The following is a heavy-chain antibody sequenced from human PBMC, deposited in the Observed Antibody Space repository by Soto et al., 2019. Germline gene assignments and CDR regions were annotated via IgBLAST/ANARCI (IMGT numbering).Heavy chain of an antibody. V-gene: IGHV3-30*18. J-gene: IGHJ5*02. CDR1: GFTFSSYA. Sequence: QVQLMESGGGVVQPGRSLRLSCAASGFTFSSYAMHWVRQAPGKELECVAVISYDGSEKYYVDSVKGRFTTSRDNSNNMVYLQMSSLRPEDTAIYYCAKGRAYSYDSFGWLDPWGQGTLVTVSS. CDR2: ISYDGSEK. CDR3: AKGRAYSYDSFGWLDP. D-gene: IGHD3-22*01.